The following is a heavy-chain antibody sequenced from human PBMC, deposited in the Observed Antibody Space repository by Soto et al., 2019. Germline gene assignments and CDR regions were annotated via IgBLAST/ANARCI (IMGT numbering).Heavy chain of an antibody. V-gene: IGHV3-23*01. D-gene: IGHD3-3*01. Sequence: VHLLQSGGGLVQPGGSLRLSCAASGFSFSSFALSWVRQSPGKGLEWVAAVSGRGGDTYYANSVKGRFTISRDNSQNTLFLQMTSLRAEDSAIYYCAKDPNYDFWSGFSAVYFDYWGQGTLVTVSS. CDR2: VSGRGGDT. J-gene: IGHJ4*02. CDR1: GFSFSSFA. CDR3: AKDPNYDFWSGFSAVYFDY.